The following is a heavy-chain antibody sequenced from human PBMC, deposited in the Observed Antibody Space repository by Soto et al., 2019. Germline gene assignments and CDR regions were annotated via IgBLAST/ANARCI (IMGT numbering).Heavy chain of an antibody. D-gene: IGHD5-12*01. CDR1: GGSISSYY. CDR3: ARVKGSGYAQLFDY. CDR2: IYYSGST. Sequence: QVQLQESGPGLVKPSETLSLTCTVSGGSISSYYLSWIRQHPGKGLEWIGYIYYSGSTNYNPSLKSRVTISVDTSKNQFSLKLSSVTAADTAVYYCARVKGSGYAQLFDYWGKETLVTVAS. J-gene: IGHJ4*02. V-gene: IGHV4-59*01.